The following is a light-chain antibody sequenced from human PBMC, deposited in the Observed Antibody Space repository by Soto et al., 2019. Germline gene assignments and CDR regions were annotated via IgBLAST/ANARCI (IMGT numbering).Light chain of an antibody. Sequence: EIVLTQSPGTLSLSPGERATLSCRASQSVSSSYLAWYQQKPGQAPRLLIYGASSRATGIPGRFSGSGSGTDFTLTISRLEPEDFAVYYCQQYRRSPFTFGPGTKVDIK. J-gene: IGKJ3*01. CDR1: QSVSSSY. CDR3: QQYRRSPFT. CDR2: GAS. V-gene: IGKV3-20*01.